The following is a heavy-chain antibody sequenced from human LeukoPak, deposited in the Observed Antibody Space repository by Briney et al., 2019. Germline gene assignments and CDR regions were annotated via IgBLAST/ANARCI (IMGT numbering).Heavy chain of an antibody. Sequence: PSETLSLTCTVSGGSISSSSYYWGWIRQPPGKGLEWIGSIYYSGSTYYNPSLKSRVTISVDTSKNQFSLKLSSVTAADTAVYYCARVAPEGSGYPYFDYWGQGTLVTVS. D-gene: IGHD3-22*01. CDR2: IYYSGST. CDR3: ARVAPEGSGYPYFDY. J-gene: IGHJ4*02. CDR1: GGSISSSSYY. V-gene: IGHV4-39*07.